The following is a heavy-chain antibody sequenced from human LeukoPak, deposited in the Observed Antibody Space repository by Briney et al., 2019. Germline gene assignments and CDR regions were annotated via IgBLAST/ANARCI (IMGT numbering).Heavy chain of an antibody. V-gene: IGHV3-23*01. Sequence: GGSLRLSCAASGFTCSSYAMSWVRQAPGKGLEWVSAISGSGGSTYYADSVKGRFTISRDNSKNTLYLQMNSLRAEDTAVYCCVRGGGGYNWFDPWGQGTLVTVSS. J-gene: IGHJ5*02. CDR2: ISGSGGST. CDR1: GFTCSSYA. D-gene: IGHD2-15*01. CDR3: VRGGGGYNWFDP.